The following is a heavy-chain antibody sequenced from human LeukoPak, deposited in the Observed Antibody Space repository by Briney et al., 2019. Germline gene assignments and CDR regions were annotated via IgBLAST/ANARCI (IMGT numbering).Heavy chain of an antibody. Sequence: GASVKVSCKASGYTFTCYYMHWVRQAPGQGLEWMGWINPNSGGTNYAQKFQGRVTMTRDTSISTAYMELSRLRSDDTAVYYCASWLTGDNYYYYYMDVWGKGTTVTVSS. CDR1: GYTFTCYY. CDR2: INPNSGGT. J-gene: IGHJ6*03. D-gene: IGHD7-27*01. V-gene: IGHV1-2*02. CDR3: ASWLTGDNYYYYYMDV.